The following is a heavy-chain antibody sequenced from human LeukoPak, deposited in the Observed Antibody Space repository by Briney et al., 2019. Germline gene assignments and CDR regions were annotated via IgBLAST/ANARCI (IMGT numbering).Heavy chain of an antibody. J-gene: IGHJ4*02. Sequence: GGSLRLSCAASGFTFSSYAMHWVRQAPGKGLEWVAVISYDGSNKYYADSVKGRFTISRDNSKNTLYLQMNSLRAEDTAVYYCARAFWEPEYYFDYWGQGTLVTVSS. D-gene: IGHD1-26*01. CDR2: ISYDGSNK. V-gene: IGHV3-30-3*01. CDR1: GFTFSSYA. CDR3: ARAFWEPEYYFDY.